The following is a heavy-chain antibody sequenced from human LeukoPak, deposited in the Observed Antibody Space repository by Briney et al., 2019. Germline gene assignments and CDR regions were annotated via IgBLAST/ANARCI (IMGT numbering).Heavy chain of an antibody. CDR3: ARDVRPNSFDY. V-gene: IGHV3-48*02. J-gene: IGHJ4*02. CDR2: TSSSSSST. D-gene: IGHD5-24*01. Sequence: PGGSLRLSCVASGLTVSGNYLSWVRQAPGKGLEWVSYTSSSSSSTYYADSVKGRFTISRDNAKNSLYLQMNSLRDEDTAVYYCARDVRPNSFDYWGQGTRVTVSS. CDR1: GLTVSGNY.